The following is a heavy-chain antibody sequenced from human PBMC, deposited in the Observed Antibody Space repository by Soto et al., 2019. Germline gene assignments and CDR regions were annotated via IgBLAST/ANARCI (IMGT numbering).Heavy chain of an antibody. CDR3: ARHPTYYYDKGYYGMDV. Sequence: QLQLQESGPGLVKPSETLSLTCTVSGGSISSTSYYWGWIRQPPGKGLEWIGSIYYSGNTYYNPAPKSRVTISVDTSKNQFSLRLSSVTAADTAVYYCARHPTYYYDKGYYGMDVWGQGTTVTVSS. J-gene: IGHJ6*02. D-gene: IGHD3-22*01. CDR1: GGSISSTSYY. CDR2: IYYSGNT. V-gene: IGHV4-39*01.